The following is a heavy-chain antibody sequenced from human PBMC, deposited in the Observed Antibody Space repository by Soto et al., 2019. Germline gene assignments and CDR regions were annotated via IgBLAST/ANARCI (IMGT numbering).Heavy chain of an antibody. V-gene: IGHV1-3*01. CDR2: INAGNGNT. Sequence: ASVKVSCKASGHTFRSYTMHCVRQAPGQRLEWMGWINAGNGNTKYPQKCPARVTITRETTASTAYMELSSLKSEDTAVYYSPRESGDIVGVSAATEDYGMDVWGQGTTVTVSS. D-gene: IGHD2-2*01. J-gene: IGHJ6*02. CDR1: GHTFRSYT. CDR3: PRESGDIVGVSAATEDYGMDV.